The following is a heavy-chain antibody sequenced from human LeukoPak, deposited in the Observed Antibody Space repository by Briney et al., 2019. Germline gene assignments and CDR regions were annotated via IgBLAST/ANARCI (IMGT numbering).Heavy chain of an antibody. J-gene: IGHJ6*03. CDR2: IYHSGST. CDR3: ARLFIYSGYGYLARYYYYMDV. V-gene: IGHV4-4*02. CDR1: GGSISSSNW. Sequence: SGTLSLTCAVSGGSISSSNWWSWVRQPPGKGLEWIGEIYHSGSTNYNPSLKSRVTISVDTSKNQFSLKLSSVTAADTAVYYCARLFIYSGYGYLARYYYYMDVWGKGTTVTVSS. D-gene: IGHD5-12*01.